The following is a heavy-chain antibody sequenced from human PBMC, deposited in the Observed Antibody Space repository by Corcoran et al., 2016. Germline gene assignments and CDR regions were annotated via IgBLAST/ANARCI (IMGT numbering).Heavy chain of an antibody. CDR2: IKSKTDGGTT. CDR3: TTYYGSGSYYWAVADPIDY. V-gene: IGHV3-15*07. J-gene: IGHJ4*02. CDR1: GFTFSNTW. D-gene: IGHD3-10*01. Sequence: EVQLVESGGGLVKPGGSLRLSCAASGFTFSNTWMNWVRQAPGKGLEWVGRIKSKTDGGTTDYAAPVKGRFTISRDDSKNTLYLQMNSLKADDTAVYYCTTYYGSGSYYWAVADPIDYWGQGTLVTVSS.